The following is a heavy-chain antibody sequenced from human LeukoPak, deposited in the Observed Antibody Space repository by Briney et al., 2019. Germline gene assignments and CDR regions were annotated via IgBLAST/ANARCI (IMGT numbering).Heavy chain of an antibody. Sequence: GRSLRLSCAASGFTFSSYGMHWVRQAPGKGLEWVAVIWYDGSNKYYADSVKGRFTISRDNSKNTLYLQMNSLRAEDTAVYYCARDARPITMVRGVITYYYYGMDVWGQGTTVTVSS. J-gene: IGHJ6*02. V-gene: IGHV3-33*01. CDR3: ARDARPITMVRGVITYYYYGMDV. D-gene: IGHD3-10*01. CDR2: IWYDGSNK. CDR1: GFTFSSYG.